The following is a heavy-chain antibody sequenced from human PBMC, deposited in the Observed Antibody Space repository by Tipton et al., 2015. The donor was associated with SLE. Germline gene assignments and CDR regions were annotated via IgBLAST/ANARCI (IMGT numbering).Heavy chain of an antibody. V-gene: IGHV3-30-3*01. CDR1: GSTFSSYA. CDR3: ARDHQQWLVGGYAFDI. Sequence: SLRLSCAASGSTFSSYAMHWVRQAPGKGLEWVALISYDGSNKYYADSVKGRFTISRDNSKNTLYLQMNSLRAEDTAVYYCARDHQQWLVGGYAFDIWGQGTMVTVSS. D-gene: IGHD6-19*01. CDR2: ISYDGSNK. J-gene: IGHJ3*02.